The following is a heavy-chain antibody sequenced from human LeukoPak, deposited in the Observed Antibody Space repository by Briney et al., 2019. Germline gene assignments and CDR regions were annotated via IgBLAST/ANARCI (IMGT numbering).Heavy chain of an antibody. CDR3: ARRAAYYDILTGYTWQGEYYFDY. Sequence: ASVKVSCKASGYTFTSYAMNWVRQAPGQGLEWMGWINTNTGNPTYAQGFTGRFVFSLDTSVSTAYLQISSLKAEDTAVYYCARRAAYYDILTGYTWQGEYYFDYWGQGTLVTVSS. CDR1: GYTFTSYA. D-gene: IGHD3-9*01. V-gene: IGHV7-4-1*02. J-gene: IGHJ4*02. CDR2: INTNTGNP.